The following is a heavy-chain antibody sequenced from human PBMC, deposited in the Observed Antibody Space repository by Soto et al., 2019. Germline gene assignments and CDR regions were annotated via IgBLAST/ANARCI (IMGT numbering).Heavy chain of an antibody. CDR3: ARFRGVPAASVIDY. J-gene: IGHJ4*02. D-gene: IGHD2-2*01. CDR2: INHSGST. Sequence: SETLSLTCAVYGGSFSGYYWSWIRQPPGKGLEWIGEINHSGSTNYNPSLKSRVTISVDTSKNQFSLKLSSVTAADTAVYYCARFRGVPAASVIDYWGQGTLVTVSS. CDR1: GGSFSGYY. V-gene: IGHV4-34*01.